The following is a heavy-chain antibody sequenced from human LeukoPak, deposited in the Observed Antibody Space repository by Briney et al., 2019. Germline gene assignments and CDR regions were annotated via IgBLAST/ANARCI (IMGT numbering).Heavy chain of an antibody. Sequence: SETLSLTCTVSGGSISSYYWSWIRQPPGKGLEWIGYIYYSGSTNYNPSLKSRVTISVDTSKNQFSLKLSSVTAADTAVYYCARQGAVPAAFDYWGQGTLVTVSS. CDR1: GGSISSYY. CDR3: ARQGAVPAAFDY. J-gene: IGHJ4*02. V-gene: IGHV4-59*08. CDR2: IYYSGST. D-gene: IGHD2-2*01.